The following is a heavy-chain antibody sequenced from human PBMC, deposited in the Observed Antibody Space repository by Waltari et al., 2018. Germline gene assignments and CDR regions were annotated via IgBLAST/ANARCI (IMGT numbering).Heavy chain of an antibody. J-gene: IGHJ4*02. CDR2: IYWDDDT. D-gene: IGHD3-10*01. V-gene: IGHV2-5*02. Sequence: QITLKESGPTVVKPTETLTLTCNFSGFPISRRGLTVSWIRQPPGKALEWLAVIYWDDDTRYSPFLRTRLTITKDTSKNSVVLTLANMDPGDTAAYFCARSRGMTYLDFWGQGILVTVSS. CDR1: GFPISRRGLT. CDR3: ARSRGMTYLDF.